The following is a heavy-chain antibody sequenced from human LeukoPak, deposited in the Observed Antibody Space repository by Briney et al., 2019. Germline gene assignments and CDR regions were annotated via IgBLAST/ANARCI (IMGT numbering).Heavy chain of an antibody. J-gene: IGHJ6*03. CDR1: GGSFSGNY. CDR3: ARVSNTGEYYYYYYMDV. V-gene: IGHV4-34*01. Sequence: SETLSLTCAVYGGSFSGNYWSLIRQPPGKRLEWSWEINHSGSHNYNPSLKSRVTISVDTSKNQFSLKLSSVTAADTAVYYCARVSNTGEYYYYYYMDVWGKGTTVTVSS. D-gene: IGHD4-11*01. CDR2: INHSGSH.